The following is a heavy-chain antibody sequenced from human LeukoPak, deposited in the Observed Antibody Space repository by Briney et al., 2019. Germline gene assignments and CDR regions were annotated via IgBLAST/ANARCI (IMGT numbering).Heavy chain of an antibody. CDR1: GFTFSSYE. CDR2: ISSSGSTI. CDR3: ANLWGGGYKSDGMDV. Sequence: GGSLRLSCAASGFTFSSYEMNGVRQAPGKGLEGVSYISSSGSTIYYADSVKGRFTISRDNAKNSLYLQMNSLRAEDTAVYYCANLWGGGYKSDGMDVWGKGTTVTVSS. V-gene: IGHV3-48*03. D-gene: IGHD5-24*01. J-gene: IGHJ6*04.